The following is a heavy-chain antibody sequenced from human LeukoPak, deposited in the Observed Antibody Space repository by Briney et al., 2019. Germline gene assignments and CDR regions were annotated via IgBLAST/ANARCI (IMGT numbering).Heavy chain of an antibody. V-gene: IGHV3-30*02. CDR1: GFTFSSYG. CDR3: ARAYGSSGYFQLPIDL. D-gene: IGHD3-22*01. CDR2: IRYDGSNK. Sequence: PGGSLRLSCAASGFTFSSYGMHWVRQAPGKGLEWVAFIRYDGSNKYYADSVKGRFTISRDNSRNTLFLQMNSLRVEDTALYYCARAYGSSGYFQLPIDLWGQGTLVTVSS. J-gene: IGHJ5*02.